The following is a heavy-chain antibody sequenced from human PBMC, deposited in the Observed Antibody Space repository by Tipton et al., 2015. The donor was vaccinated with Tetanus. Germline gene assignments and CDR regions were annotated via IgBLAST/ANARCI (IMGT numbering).Heavy chain of an antibody. CDR3: AGVTAQRTELYFEH. D-gene: IGHD2-8*02. Sequence: TLSLTCSVSGASISSYYSNWIRQVPGKGLEWIGYTHHSGNTNYNPSLSGRVTISMDRSENQISLKMTSVTAADTAVYYCAGVTAQRTELYFEHWGQGTQVTVSS. CDR1: GASISSYY. J-gene: IGHJ1*01. CDR2: THHSGNT. V-gene: IGHV4-59*01.